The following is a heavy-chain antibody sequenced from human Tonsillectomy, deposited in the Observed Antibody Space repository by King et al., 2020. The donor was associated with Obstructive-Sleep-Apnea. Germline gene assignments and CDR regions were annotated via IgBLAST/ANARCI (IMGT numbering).Heavy chain of an antibody. V-gene: IGHV1-18*04. CDR3: ARDLLEGGSYYSYFQH. Sequence: QLVQSGAEVKKPGASVKVSCKTSGYTFTSYGISWVRQAPGQGLEWMGWISAYSGTTFYAQTLQGSVTMTTDTSTSTAYMELRSLRSDDTAVYYCARDLLEGGSYYSYFQHWGQGTLVTVSS. D-gene: IGHD1-26*01. CDR2: ISAYSGTT. CDR1: GYTFTSYG. J-gene: IGHJ1*01.